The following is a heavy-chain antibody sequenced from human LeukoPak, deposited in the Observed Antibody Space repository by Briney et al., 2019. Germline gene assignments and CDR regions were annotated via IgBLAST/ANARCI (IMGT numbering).Heavy chain of an antibody. CDR1: GFIFSNYG. CDR3: ASPYYYASGSFDV. Sequence: TGGSLRLSCAASGFIFSNYGMHWVRQTPAKGLEWVAFIRNDGSMKYYADSVKGRFTISRDNAKNSLYLQMNSLRAEDTAVYYCASPYYYASGSFDVWGQGTLVTVSS. CDR2: IRNDGSMK. V-gene: IGHV3-30*02. D-gene: IGHD3-10*01. J-gene: IGHJ4*02.